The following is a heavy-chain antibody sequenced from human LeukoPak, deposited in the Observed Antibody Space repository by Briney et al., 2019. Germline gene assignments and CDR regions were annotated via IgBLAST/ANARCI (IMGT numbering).Heavy chain of an antibody. D-gene: IGHD6-19*01. Sequence: GASVKVSCKASGYTFTGYDMHWVRQAPGQGLEWRGRINPNSGGTNYAQKFQGRVTMTRDTSISTAYMELSRLRSADTAVYYCAREPSRGIAVAGIKSAYWGQGTLVPVSS. CDR1: GYTFTGYD. J-gene: IGHJ4*02. CDR3: AREPSRGIAVAGIKSAY. V-gene: IGHV1-2*06. CDR2: INPNSGGT.